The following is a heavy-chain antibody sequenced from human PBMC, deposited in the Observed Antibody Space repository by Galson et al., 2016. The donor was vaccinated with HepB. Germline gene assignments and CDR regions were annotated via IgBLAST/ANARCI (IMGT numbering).Heavy chain of an antibody. Sequence: SCKASGYTFTSYDINWVRQATGQGLEWMGWMNPNSGNTGYAQNFQGRVTMTRDTSKNTAYLELSSLRSEDTAVYYCSRGGGGPWGQGTLVTVSS. V-gene: IGHV1-8*01. CDR3: SRGGGGP. J-gene: IGHJ4*02. CDR2: MNPNSGNT. CDR1: GYTFTSYD. D-gene: IGHD2-15*01.